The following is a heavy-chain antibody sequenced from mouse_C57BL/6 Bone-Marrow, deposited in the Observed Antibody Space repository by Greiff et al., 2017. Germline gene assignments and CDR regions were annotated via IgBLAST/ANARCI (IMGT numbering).Heavy chain of an antibody. CDR3: ARDYSPHFDY. CDR2: IYPGSGST. CDR1: GYTFTSYW. J-gene: IGHJ2*01. D-gene: IGHD2-12*01. V-gene: IGHV1-55*01. Sequence: QVQLQQPGAELVKPGASVKMSCKASGYTFTSYWINWVKQRPGQGLEWIGDIYPGSGSTKYNEKFKSKATLTVDTSSSTAYVQLSSLTSADSAVYYCARDYSPHFDYWGQGTTLTVTS.